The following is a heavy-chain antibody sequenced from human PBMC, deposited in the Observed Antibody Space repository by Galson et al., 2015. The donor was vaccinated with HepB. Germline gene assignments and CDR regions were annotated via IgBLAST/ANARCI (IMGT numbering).Heavy chain of an antibody. CDR2: INPGGGSA. J-gene: IGHJ4*02. Sequence: SVKVSCKASGYTFITYYMHWVRQAPGQGLEWMGVINPGGGSATYAQKFQGRVTMTRDTSTSTVYMEMSSLGFEDTAVYYCARTPSQWGLLDHWGQGTLVTVSS. D-gene: IGHD1-26*01. CDR1: GYTFITYY. V-gene: IGHV1-46*01. CDR3: ARTPSQWGLLDH.